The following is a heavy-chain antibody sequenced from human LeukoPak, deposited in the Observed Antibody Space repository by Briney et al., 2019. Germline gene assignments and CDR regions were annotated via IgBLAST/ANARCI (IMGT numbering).Heavy chain of an antibody. CDR3: ARGVTYYYDSSGYYPDY. Sequence: ASVKVSCKASGYTFTSYDISWVRQAPGQGLEWMGWISAYNGNTNYAQKLQGRVTMTTDTSTSTAYMELRSLRSDDTAVYYCARGVTYYYDSSGYYPDYWGQGTLVTVSS. J-gene: IGHJ4*02. V-gene: IGHV1-18*01. CDR1: GYTFTSYD. CDR2: ISAYNGNT. D-gene: IGHD3-22*01.